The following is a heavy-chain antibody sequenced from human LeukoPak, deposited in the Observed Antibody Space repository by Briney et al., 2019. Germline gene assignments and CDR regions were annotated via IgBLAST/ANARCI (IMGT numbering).Heavy chain of an antibody. J-gene: IGHJ4*02. CDR3: ARDWGSSRTNIDY. D-gene: IGHD2-2*01. Sequence: GASVRVSCTASGYIFASYGISWVRQAPGQGLEWMGWISGNNGNTEYAQKVQGRVTMTTDTSTNTAYMELRSLRSDDTAVYYCARDWGSSRTNIDYWGQGTLVTVSS. V-gene: IGHV1-18*01. CDR2: ISGNNGNT. CDR1: GYIFASYG.